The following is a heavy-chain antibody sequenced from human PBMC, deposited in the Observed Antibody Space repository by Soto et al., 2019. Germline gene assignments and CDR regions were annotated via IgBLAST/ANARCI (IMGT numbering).Heavy chain of an antibody. V-gene: IGHV1-24*01. CDR3: ATDASSSWTFDY. CDR2: FDPEDGET. D-gene: IGHD6-13*01. J-gene: IGHJ4*02. CDR1: GYTLTELS. Sequence: ASVKVSCKVSGYTLTELSMHWVRQAPGKGVEGMGGFDPEDGETIYAQKFQGRVTMTEDTSTDTAYMELSSLRSEDTAVYYCATDASSSWTFDYWGQGTLVTVSS.